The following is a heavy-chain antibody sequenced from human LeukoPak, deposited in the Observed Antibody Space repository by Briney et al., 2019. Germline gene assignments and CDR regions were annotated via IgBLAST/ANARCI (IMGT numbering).Heavy chain of an antibody. V-gene: IGHV3-33*01. CDR2: IWYDRSNK. CDR3: ARDTYYSAASGSPHLHNWFDP. D-gene: IGHD3-22*01. Sequence: GGSLRLSCAASGFTFSSYGMHWVRQAPGKGLEWVAVIWYDRSNKYYADSVKGRSTISRDNSKNTLYLQMNSLRPPDTAVYYCARDTYYSAASGSPHLHNWFDPWGQGTLVPVSS. CDR1: GFTFSSYG. J-gene: IGHJ5*02.